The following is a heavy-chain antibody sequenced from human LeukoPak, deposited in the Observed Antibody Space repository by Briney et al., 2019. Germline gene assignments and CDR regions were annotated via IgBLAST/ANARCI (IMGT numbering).Heavy chain of an antibody. J-gene: IGHJ6*02. CDR1: GGTFSSYA. V-gene: IGHV1-69*04. D-gene: IGHD5-24*01. CDR3: ASPAGGWLQFPYYYGMDV. Sequence: SVKVSCKASGGTFSSYAISWVRQAPGQGLEWMGRIIPILGIANYAQKFQGRVTITADKSTSTAYMELSSLRSEDTAVYYCASPAGGWLQFPYYYGMDVWGQGTTVTVSS. CDR2: IIPILGIA.